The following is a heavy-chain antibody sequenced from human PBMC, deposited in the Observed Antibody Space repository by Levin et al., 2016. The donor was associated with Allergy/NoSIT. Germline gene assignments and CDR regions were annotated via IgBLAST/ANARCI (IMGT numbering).Heavy chain of an antibody. D-gene: IGHD3-3*01. J-gene: IGHJ6*03. CDR1: GYTFTGYY. Sequence: ASVKVSYKASGYTFTGYYMHWVRQAPGQGLEWMGWINPNSGGTNYAQKFQGWVTMTRDTSISTAYMELSRLRSDDTAVYYCARSARDYDFWSGYNFYYYYMDVWGKGTTVTVSS. V-gene: IGHV1-2*04. CDR2: INPNSGGT. CDR3: ARSARDYDFWSGYNFYYYYMDV.